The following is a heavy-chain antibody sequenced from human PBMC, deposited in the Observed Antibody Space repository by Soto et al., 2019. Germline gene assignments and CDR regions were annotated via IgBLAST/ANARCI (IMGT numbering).Heavy chain of an antibody. Sequence: SLKVSCKASGYMFVTYGINWVRQAPGQGLEWMGWISAYNGNTKYAQNLQGRVTMTTDASTSTAYMEMRSLRSDDTAVYYCARDLDGSGSYYTDYWGPGTLVTASS. D-gene: IGHD3-10*01. CDR1: GYMFVTYG. CDR3: ARDLDGSGSYYTDY. J-gene: IGHJ4*02. CDR2: ISAYNGNT. V-gene: IGHV1-18*01.